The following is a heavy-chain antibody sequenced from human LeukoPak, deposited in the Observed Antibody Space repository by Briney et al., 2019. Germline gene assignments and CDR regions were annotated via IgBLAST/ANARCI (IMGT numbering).Heavy chain of an antibody. CDR3: ARQVAAAGIYYYYYMDV. J-gene: IGHJ6*03. CDR1: GGSISSYY. Sequence: SETLSLTCTVSGGSISSYYWSWIQQPPGKGLEWIGYIYTSGSTNYNPSLKSRVTISVDTSKNQFSLKLSSVTAADTAVYYCARQVAAAGIYYYYYMDVWGKGTTVTVSS. D-gene: IGHD6-13*01. CDR2: IYTSGST. V-gene: IGHV4-4*09.